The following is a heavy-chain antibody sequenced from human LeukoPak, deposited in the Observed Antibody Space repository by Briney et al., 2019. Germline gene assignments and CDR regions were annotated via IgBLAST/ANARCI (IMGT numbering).Heavy chain of an antibody. CDR2: IRYDGSNK. Sequence: PGGSLRLSCAASGFTFSSYGMHWVRQAPGKGLEWVAFIRYDGSNKYYADSVKGRFTISRDNSKNTLYLQMNSPRAEDTAVYYCAKMPIPRYSYGPIDYWGQGTLVTVSS. CDR1: GFTFSSYG. V-gene: IGHV3-30*02. D-gene: IGHD5-18*01. J-gene: IGHJ4*02. CDR3: AKMPIPRYSYGPIDY.